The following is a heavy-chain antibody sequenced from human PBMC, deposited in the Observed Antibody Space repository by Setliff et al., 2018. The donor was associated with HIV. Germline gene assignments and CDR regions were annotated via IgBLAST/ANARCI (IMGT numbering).Heavy chain of an antibody. V-gene: IGHV1-69*13. CDR1: GGIFDSYA. CDR3: AASTEMVTFGYSYYYMDV. D-gene: IGHD3-16*01. Sequence: AASVKVSCKVSGGIFDSYAINWVRQAPGQGLEWMGGIISMFGTTNYAQKFQGRVTITADESTSTVYMEMSSLRSEDTAVYYCAASTEMVTFGYSYYYMDVWGKGTTVTVSS. J-gene: IGHJ6*03. CDR2: IISMFGTT.